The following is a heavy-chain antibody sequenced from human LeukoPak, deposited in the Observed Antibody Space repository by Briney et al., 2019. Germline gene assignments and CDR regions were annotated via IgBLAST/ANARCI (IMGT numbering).Heavy chain of an antibody. CDR2: VNAGNGNT. CDR1: GGTFSNYA. V-gene: IGHV1-3*03. Sequence: ASVKVSCKASGGTFSNYAISWVRQAPGQRLEWMGWVNAGNGNTKYSQEFQGRVTITRDTSASTAYMELSSLRSEDMAVYYCARGALNYAILTGNAFDIWGQGTMVTVSS. CDR3: ARGALNYAILTGNAFDI. D-gene: IGHD3-9*01. J-gene: IGHJ3*02.